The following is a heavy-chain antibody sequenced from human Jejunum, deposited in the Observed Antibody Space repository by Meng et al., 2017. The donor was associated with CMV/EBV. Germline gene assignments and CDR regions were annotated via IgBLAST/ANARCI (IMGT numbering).Heavy chain of an antibody. V-gene: IGHV1-2*02. J-gene: IGHJ4*02. CDR2: LNPNSGGT. CDR3: ARDSSLSY. CDR1: GNTCQGCY. D-gene: IGHD3-16*02. Sequence: QVCCEASGNTCQGCYVHWVRQTPGQGLESMGWLNPNSGGTNYAQTFQSRVTMTRDTSIRTAYMELSRLTSDDTAVYYCARDSSLSYWGQGTLVTVSS.